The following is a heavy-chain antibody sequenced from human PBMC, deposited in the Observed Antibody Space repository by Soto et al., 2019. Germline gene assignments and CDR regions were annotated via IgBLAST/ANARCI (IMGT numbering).Heavy chain of an antibody. CDR3: AKHDRKAIPSTMGWFDP. CDR2: IRYSGIA. J-gene: IGHJ5*02. Sequence: QLQLQESGPGLVKPSETLSLTCTVSGASISSSSYDWGWIRQPPGKGPEWIGSIRYSGIAYYSVSLRSRVSISVDTSENQLSLKLTSVTAADTALYYCAKHDRKAIPSTMGWFDPWGQGILVTVSS. CDR1: GASISSSSYD. V-gene: IGHV4-39*01. D-gene: IGHD5-12*01.